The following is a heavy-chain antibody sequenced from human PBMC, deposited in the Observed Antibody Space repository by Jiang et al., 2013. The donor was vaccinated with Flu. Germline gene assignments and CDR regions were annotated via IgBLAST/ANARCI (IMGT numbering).Heavy chain of an antibody. V-gene: IGHV4-39*01. Sequence: GRTYYNPSLKTRVSISIDTSKNQFSLRLSSVTAADTAVYYCARARDFWSGYYKVGSTPYHHYYGMDVWGQGTTVTVSS. CDR3: ARARDFWSGYYKVGSTPYHHYYGMDV. D-gene: IGHD3-3*01. CDR2: GRT. J-gene: IGHJ6*02.